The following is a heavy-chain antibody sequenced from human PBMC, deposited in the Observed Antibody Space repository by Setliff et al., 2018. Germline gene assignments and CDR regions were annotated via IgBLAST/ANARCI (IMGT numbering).Heavy chain of an antibody. J-gene: IGHJ5*02. CDR2: IYYSGNT. V-gene: IGHV4-31*03. CDR3: ARGHCSSGECPNYFDP. Sequence: LSLTCTVSGGSLRGNAIFWGWIRQPPGKGLEWIAYIYYSGNTYYNPSLKSRVTISVDTSKNQFSLKINSVTAADTAVYYCARGHCSSGECPNYFDPWGQGTQVTVSS. D-gene: IGHD2-15*01. CDR1: GGSLRGNAIF.